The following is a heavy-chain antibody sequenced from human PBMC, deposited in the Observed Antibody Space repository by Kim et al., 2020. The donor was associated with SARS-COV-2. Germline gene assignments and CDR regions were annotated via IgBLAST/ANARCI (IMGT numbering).Heavy chain of an antibody. CDR3: ARVGRLATAASTNWFDP. D-gene: IGHD6-13*01. V-gene: IGHV1-69*13. CDR1: GGTFSSYA. CDR2: IIPIFGTA. Sequence: SVKVSCKASGGTFSSYAISWVRQAPGQGLEWMGGIIPIFGTANYAQKFQGRVTITADESTSTAYMELSSLRSEDTAVYYCARVGRLATAASTNWFDPWGQGTLVTVSS. J-gene: IGHJ5*02.